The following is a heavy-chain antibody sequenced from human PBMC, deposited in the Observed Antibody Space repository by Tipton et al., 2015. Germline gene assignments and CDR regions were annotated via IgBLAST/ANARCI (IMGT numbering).Heavy chain of an antibody. J-gene: IGHJ4*02. CDR1: GGSFSGYY. CDR2: INHSGST. CDR3: AREVWYYDSSGYDY. V-gene: IGHV4-34*01. D-gene: IGHD3-22*01. Sequence: TLSLTCAVYGGSFSGYYWSWIRQPPGKGLEWIGEINHSGSTNYNPSLKSRVTISVDTSKNQFSLKLSSVTAADTAVYYCAREVWYYDSSGYDYWGQGTLVTVSS.